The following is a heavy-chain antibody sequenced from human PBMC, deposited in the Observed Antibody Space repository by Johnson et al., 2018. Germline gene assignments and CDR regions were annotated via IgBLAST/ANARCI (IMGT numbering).Heavy chain of an antibody. CDR1: GYTFTSYD. CDR2: VNPGGGTT. J-gene: IGHJ3*02. CDR3: ARHYRPTNWGYDAFDI. V-gene: IGHV1-46*01. D-gene: IGHD7-27*01. Sequence: QVQLVESGAEVKKPGASVKVSCKASGYTFTSYDIHWVRQAPGQGLEWMGIVNPGGGTTSYAQKFQGRVTMTRDTSTSTVYMELSSLRSGDTAFYYCARHYRPTNWGYDAFDIWGQGTMVTVSS.